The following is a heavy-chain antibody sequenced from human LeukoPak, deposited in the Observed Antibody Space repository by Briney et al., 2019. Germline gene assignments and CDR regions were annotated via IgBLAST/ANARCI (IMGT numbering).Heavy chain of an antibody. CDR2: ITGSGGDT. CDR1: GFTFSSYA. J-gene: IGHJ4*02. CDR3: AKDPYVGGGYHFDS. Sequence: PGGSLRLSCAASGFTFSSYAMNWARQAPGKGLEWVSTITGSGGDTYYADSVKGRFTISRDNYKNTLYLQMNSLRAEDTAIYYRAKDPYVGGGYHFDSWGQGSLVTVSS. D-gene: IGHD3-22*01. V-gene: IGHV3-23*01.